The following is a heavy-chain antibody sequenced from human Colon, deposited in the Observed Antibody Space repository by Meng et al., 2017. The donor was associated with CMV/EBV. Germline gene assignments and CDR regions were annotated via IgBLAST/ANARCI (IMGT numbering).Heavy chain of an antibody. CDR2: IFTDDRT. J-gene: IGHJ4*02. D-gene: IGHD3-22*01. V-gene: IGHV3-66*01. CDR1: GFIVSSNY. Sequence: EGQVVGSGGGLVQPGGSLRLSCAASGFIVSSNYMNWVRQAPGKGLEWVSVIFTDDRTYYADSVKGRFTISRDDSKNTVSLQMNSLRAEDTAVYYCAREYFYDKGRRSFDLWGQGTLVTVSS. CDR3: AREYFYDKGRRSFDL.